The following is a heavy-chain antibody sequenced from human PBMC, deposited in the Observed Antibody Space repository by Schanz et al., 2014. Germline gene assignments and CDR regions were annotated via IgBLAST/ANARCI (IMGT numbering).Heavy chain of an antibody. CDR3: AASSGWHPSTDY. CDR1: GFNFSDYA. Sequence: EVHLLESGGGLVPPGGSLRLSCAASGFNFSDYAMCWVRQAPGKGLEWVSAISGGGGTTYYADSVKGRFTISRDNSKNTLYLQMNSLRVEDTAVYYCAASSGWHPSTDYWGQGTLVTVSS. J-gene: IGHJ4*02. V-gene: IGHV3-23*01. CDR2: ISGGGGTT. D-gene: IGHD6-19*01.